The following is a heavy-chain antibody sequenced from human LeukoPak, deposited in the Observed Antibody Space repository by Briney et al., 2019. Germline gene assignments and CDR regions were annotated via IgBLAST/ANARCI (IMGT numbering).Heavy chain of an antibody. CDR1: GGSFSGYY. V-gene: IGHV4-34*01. Sequence: SETLSLTCAVYGGSFSGYYWSWIRQPPGKGLEWIGEINHSGSTNYSPSLKSRVTISVDTSKNQFSLKLSSVTAADTAVYYCARAGSWYEYYFDYWGQGTLVTVSS. CDR3: ARAGSWYEYYFDY. J-gene: IGHJ4*02. D-gene: IGHD6-13*01. CDR2: INHSGST.